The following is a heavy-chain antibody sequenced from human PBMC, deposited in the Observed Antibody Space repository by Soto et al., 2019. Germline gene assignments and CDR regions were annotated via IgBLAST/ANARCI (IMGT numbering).Heavy chain of an antibody. V-gene: IGHV3-30*18. D-gene: IGHD4-17*01. CDR1: GFTFSSYG. CDR3: AKVSDYAGWVIDY. J-gene: IGHJ4*02. CDR2: ISYDGSNK. Sequence: QVQLVESGGGVVQPGRSLRLSCAASGFTFSSYGMHWVRQAPGKGLEWVAVISYDGSNKYYADSVKGRFTISRDNSKNTLYLQINSLRAEDTAVYYCAKVSDYAGWVIDYWGQGTLVTVSS.